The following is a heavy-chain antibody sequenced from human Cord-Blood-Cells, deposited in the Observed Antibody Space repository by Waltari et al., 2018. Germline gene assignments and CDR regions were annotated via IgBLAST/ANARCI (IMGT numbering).Heavy chain of an antibody. CDR2: FNPEDGET. Sequence: QVQLVQSGAEVKKPGASAKVAWKVAGYTLTELFIHWAGQAPGKGLEWMGGFNPEDGETIYAQKFQGRVTMTEDTSTDTAYMGLSSLRSEDTAVYYCATVRAATMPLDYWGQGTLVTVSS. CDR1: GYTLTELF. D-gene: IGHD2-2*01. V-gene: IGHV1-24*01. J-gene: IGHJ4*02. CDR3: ATVRAATMPLDY.